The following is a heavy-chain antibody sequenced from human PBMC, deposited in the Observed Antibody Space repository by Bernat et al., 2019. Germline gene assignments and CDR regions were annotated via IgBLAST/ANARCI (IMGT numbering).Heavy chain of an antibody. J-gene: IGHJ4*02. CDR1: GFTFSSYG. Sequence: QVQLVESGGGVVQPGRSLRLSCAASGFTFSSYGMHWVRQAPGKGLEWVAVISYDGSNKYYADSVKGRFTISRDNSKNTLYLQMNSLRAEDTAVYYCAKDDGGTIFDLMGDFDYWGQGTLVTVSS. V-gene: IGHV3-30*18. CDR3: AKDDGGTIFDLMGDFDY. CDR2: ISYDGSNK. D-gene: IGHD3-3*01.